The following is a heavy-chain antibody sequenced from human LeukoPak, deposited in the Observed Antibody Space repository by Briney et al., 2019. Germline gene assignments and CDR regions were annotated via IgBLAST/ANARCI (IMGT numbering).Heavy chain of an antibody. CDR2: IRYDGSNK. J-gene: IGHJ4*02. V-gene: IGHV3-30*02. CDR3: AKEGIYYDSSGYYYFDY. Sequence: PGGSLRLSCAASGFTFSSYGMHWVRQAPGKGLEWGAFIRYDGSNKYYADSVKGRFTISRDKSKNTLYLQMNSLRAEDTAVYYCAKEGIYYDSSGYYYFDYWGQGTLVTVSS. CDR1: GFTFSSYG. D-gene: IGHD3-22*01.